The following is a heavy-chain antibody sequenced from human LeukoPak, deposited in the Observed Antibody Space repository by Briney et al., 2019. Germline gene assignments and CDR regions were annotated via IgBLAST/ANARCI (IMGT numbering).Heavy chain of an antibody. Sequence: GGSLRLSCVASGFTFNNYAMTWVRQAPGKGLEWVSAISGSGGTTYYADSVKGRFTISRDNAKNSLYLQMNSLRAEDTAVYYCARDDDVETPMGTDYWGQGTLVTVSS. V-gene: IGHV3-23*01. D-gene: IGHD5-18*01. CDR2: ISGSGGTT. CDR3: ARDDDVETPMGTDY. J-gene: IGHJ4*02. CDR1: GFTFNNYA.